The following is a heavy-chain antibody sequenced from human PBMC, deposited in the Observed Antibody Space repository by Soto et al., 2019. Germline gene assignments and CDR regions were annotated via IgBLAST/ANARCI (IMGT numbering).Heavy chain of an antibody. CDR3: AKGPLGPDWYFEL. Sequence: DVQLLESGGGLVQPGGSLRLSCAASGFTFRSYAMSWVRQAPGKGLEWVSGISGSGISTHYADSVKGRFTVSRDNSKNTLYLQMNSLRAEDPAVYNWAKGPLGPDWYFELWGRGTLVTVSS. CDR1: GFTFRSYA. J-gene: IGHJ2*01. V-gene: IGHV3-23*01. CDR2: ISGSGIST.